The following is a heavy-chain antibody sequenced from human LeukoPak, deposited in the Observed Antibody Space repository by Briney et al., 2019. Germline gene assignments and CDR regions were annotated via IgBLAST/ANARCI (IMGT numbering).Heavy chain of an antibody. J-gene: IGHJ4*02. CDR1: GFTFIDYS. CDR3: ARCQDNSSPDF. Sequence: GGSLRLSCAASGFTFIDYSMSWIRQAPGKGLEWVSYISPTSAYTSYADSVKGRFTIFRDNAKNSLFLQMNSLRVEDTAVYYCARCQDNSSPDFWGQGTLVTVSS. CDR2: ISPTSAYT. D-gene: IGHD6-13*01. V-gene: IGHV3-11*03.